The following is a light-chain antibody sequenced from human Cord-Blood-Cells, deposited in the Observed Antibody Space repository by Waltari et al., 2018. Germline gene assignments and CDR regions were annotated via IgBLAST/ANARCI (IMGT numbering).Light chain of an antibody. CDR1: SGHSSYA. CDR3: QTWGTGIRV. Sequence: QLVLTQSPSASASLGASVKLTCTLSSGHSSYAIAWPPQQPEKGPRYLMKLNSDGSHSKGDGIPDRFSGSSSGAERNLTISSLQSEDEADYYCQTWGTGIRVFGGGTKLTVL. V-gene: IGLV4-69*01. CDR2: LNSDGSH. J-gene: IGLJ3*02.